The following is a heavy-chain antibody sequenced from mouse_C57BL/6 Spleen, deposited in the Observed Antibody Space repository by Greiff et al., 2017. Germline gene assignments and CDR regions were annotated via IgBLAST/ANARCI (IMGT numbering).Heavy chain of an antibody. Sequence: VQLQQSGPELVKPGASVKISCKASGYTFTDYYMNWVKQSHGKSLEWIGDINPNNGGTSYNQKFKGKATLTVDKSSSTAYMELRSLTSEDSAVYYCAHGYDEAWFAYWGQGTLVTVSA. CDR1: GYTFTDYY. D-gene: IGHD2-2*01. CDR2: INPNNGGT. CDR3: AHGYDEAWFAY. V-gene: IGHV1-26*01. J-gene: IGHJ3*01.